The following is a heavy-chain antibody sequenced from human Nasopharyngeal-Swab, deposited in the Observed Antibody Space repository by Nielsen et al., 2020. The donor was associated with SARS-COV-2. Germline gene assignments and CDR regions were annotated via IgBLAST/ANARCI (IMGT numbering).Heavy chain of an antibody. V-gene: IGHV6-1*01. CDR1: GDSVSSNSAA. CDR2: TYYRSKWYN. J-gene: IGHJ4*02. CDR3: ARDGAVAGTEFDY. D-gene: IGHD1-7*01. Sequence: SCAISGDSVSSNSAAWNGNRQAPARGLEWLGRTYYRSKWYNDYAVSVKSRITVNPDTSKNQFSLQLNSVTPEDTAVYYCARDGAVAGTEFDYWGQGTLVTVSS.